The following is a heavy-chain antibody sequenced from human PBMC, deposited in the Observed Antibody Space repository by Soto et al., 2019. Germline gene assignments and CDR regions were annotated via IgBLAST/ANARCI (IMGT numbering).Heavy chain of an antibody. CDR2: IIPMFGTA. V-gene: IGHV1-69*12. Sequence: QVQLVQSGAEVKKPGSSVKVSCRTSGGTFKNYGFSWVRQAPGQGLEWMGGIIPMFGTANYGQIFQGRLTIPADESTSTAYMELSSLKSEDTAVYYCAGEVGGTGLHFWGQGTLVIVSS. J-gene: IGHJ4*02. CDR1: GGTFKNYG. CDR3: AGEVGGTGLHF. D-gene: IGHD3-9*01.